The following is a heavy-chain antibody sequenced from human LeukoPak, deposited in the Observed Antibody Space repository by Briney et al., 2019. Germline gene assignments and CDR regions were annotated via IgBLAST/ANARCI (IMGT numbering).Heavy chain of an antibody. CDR2: ISLSGRYM. V-gene: IGHV3-21*06. J-gene: IGHJ4*02. D-gene: IGHD2-2*02. CDR1: GFTFSRSN. CDR3: ARENILDYTSTVDY. Sequence: GGSLRLSCAASGFTFSRSNMYWVRQAPGKGLEWVSFISLSGRYMHYADSGKGRFTNTRDNARNSLYQQMDSLRAEDTAVYYCARENILDYTSTVDYWGQGTPVTVSS.